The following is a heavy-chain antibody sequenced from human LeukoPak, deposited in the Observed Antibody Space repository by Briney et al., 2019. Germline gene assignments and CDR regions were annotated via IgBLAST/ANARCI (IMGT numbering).Heavy chain of an antibody. D-gene: IGHD2-2*01. Sequence: PSETLSLTCTVSGGSISSYYWSWIRQPPGRGLELIGNIHYSGTTSYNPSLKSRVTISVDTSKNQFSLKLSSVTAADTAVYYCAREDLFRVVWGQGTLVTVSS. CDR3: AREDLFRVV. J-gene: IGHJ4*02. CDR2: IHYSGTT. V-gene: IGHV4-59*01. CDR1: GGSISSYY.